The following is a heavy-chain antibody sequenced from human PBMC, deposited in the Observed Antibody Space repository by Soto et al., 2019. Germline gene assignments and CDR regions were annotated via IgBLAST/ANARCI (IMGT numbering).Heavy chain of an antibody. D-gene: IGHD4-17*01. V-gene: IGHV4-59*01. CDR3: AREMTTVHSNWFDP. CDR1: GGSFSGYY. J-gene: IGHJ5*02. CDR2: IYYSGST. Sequence: SETLSLTCAVYGGSFSGYYWSWIRQPPGKGLEWIGVIYYSGSTNYNPSLKSRVTISLDTSKNQFFLNLRSVTAADTAVYYCAREMTTVHSNWFDPWGQGAPVTVSS.